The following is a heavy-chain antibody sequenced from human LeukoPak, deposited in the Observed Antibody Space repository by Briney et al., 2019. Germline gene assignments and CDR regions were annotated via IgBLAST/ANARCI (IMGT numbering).Heavy chain of an antibody. V-gene: IGHV4-34*01. CDR3: ARGSTSGSDY. CDR1: GGSFSGYY. CDR2: INHSGST. D-gene: IGHD3-10*01. Sequence: SETLSLTRAVYGGSFSGYYWSWIRQPPGKGLEWIGEINHSGSTNYNPSLKSRVTISVDTSKNQFSLKLSSVTAADTAVYYCARGSTSGSDYWGQGTLVTVSS. J-gene: IGHJ4*02.